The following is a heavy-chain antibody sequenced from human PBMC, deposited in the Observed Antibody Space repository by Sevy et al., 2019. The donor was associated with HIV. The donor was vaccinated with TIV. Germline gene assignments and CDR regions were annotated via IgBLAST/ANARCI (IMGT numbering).Heavy chain of an antibody. CDR1: GFTFSDYY. CDR2: ISSSGSTI. Sequence: GGSLRLSCAASGFTFSDYYMSWIRQAPGKGLEWVSYISSSGSTIYDADSVKGRFTISRDNAKNSLYLQMNSLRAEDTAVYYCVSTQWLVPADDAFDTWGQGTMVTVSS. D-gene: IGHD6-19*01. CDR3: VSTQWLVPADDAFDT. V-gene: IGHV3-11*01. J-gene: IGHJ3*02.